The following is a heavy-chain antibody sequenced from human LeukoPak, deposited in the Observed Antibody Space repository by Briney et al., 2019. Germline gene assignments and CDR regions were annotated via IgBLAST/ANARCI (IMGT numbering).Heavy chain of an antibody. Sequence: SQTLSLTCTVSGGSISSGAYYWSWIRQHPGKGLEWIGYFYYSGSTYYNPFLKSRVTISVDTSKNQFSLDLSSVTAADTAVYYCARDLGDGYLANDYWGQGTLVTVSS. D-gene: IGHD5-24*01. CDR1: GGSISSGAYY. V-gene: IGHV4-31*03. CDR2: FYYSGST. J-gene: IGHJ4*02. CDR3: ARDLGDGYLANDY.